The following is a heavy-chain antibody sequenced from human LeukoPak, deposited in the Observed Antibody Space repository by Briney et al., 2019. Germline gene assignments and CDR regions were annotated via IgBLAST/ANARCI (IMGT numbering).Heavy chain of an antibody. J-gene: IGHJ4*02. CDR3: ARVRSGSVGGYFDY. CDR1: GFTFTTYS. Sequence: GGSLRLSCEASGFTFTTYSMTWVRQAPGKGLEWVSIISSGSSAIFSADALKGRFTISRDDAKNLLYLDMNSLRAEDMAVYYCARVRSGSVGGYFDYWGQGTLVTVSS. D-gene: IGHD3-22*01. V-gene: IGHV3-21*01. CDR2: ISSGSSAI.